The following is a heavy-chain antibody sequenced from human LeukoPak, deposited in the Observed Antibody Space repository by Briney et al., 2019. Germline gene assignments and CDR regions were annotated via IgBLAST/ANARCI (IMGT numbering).Heavy chain of an antibody. CDR2: IYYSVST. CDR3: ARSVYGDYVLPHQGPFDY. CDR1: GGSIISSTYY. Sequence: SETLSLTCSVSGGSIISSTYYWGWIRQPPGKGLEWIGSIYYSVSTYYNPSLRSRVTISIDTSKNHFSLKVSSVTAADTAVYHCARSVYGDYVLPHQGPFDYWGQGTLVTVSS. V-gene: IGHV4-39*02. D-gene: IGHD4-17*01. J-gene: IGHJ4*02.